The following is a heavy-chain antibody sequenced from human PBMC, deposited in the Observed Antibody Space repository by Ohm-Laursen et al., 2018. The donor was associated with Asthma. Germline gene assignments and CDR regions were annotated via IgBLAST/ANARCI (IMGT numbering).Heavy chain of an antibody. CDR1: GITFSDSY. Sequence: SLRLSCAASGITFSDSYMTWIRQAPGKGLEWISYISASAGTMYYADSVKGRFTISRDSAKKSLFLHMSSLRAEDTAVYYCARGRSGGCYWGPCDFNSPLDVWGQGTTVIVSS. J-gene: IGHJ6*02. CDR3: ARGRSGGCYWGPCDFNSPLDV. V-gene: IGHV3-11*01. D-gene: IGHD2-15*01. CDR2: ISASAGTM.